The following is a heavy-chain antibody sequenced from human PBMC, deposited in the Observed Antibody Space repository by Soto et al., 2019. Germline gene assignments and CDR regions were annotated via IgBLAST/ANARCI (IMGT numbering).Heavy chain of an antibody. CDR3: ARGWVEGLSRQPPTDY. CDR2: IDSYGSAT. CDR1: AFPFSRYW. Sequence: ERTLRRPCSVSAFPFSRYWMHWVRQAPGKVLVWLSRIDSYGSATSQVDSGGGRFTCSRDNAKNTRNLQNNSRRAEDTAVYSRARGWVEGLSRQPPTDYWGKGTLVTVSS. D-gene: IGHD3-3*01. J-gene: IGHJ4*02. V-gene: IGHV3-74*01.